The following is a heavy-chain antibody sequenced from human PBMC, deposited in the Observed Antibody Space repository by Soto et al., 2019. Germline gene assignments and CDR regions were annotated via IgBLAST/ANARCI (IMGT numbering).Heavy chain of an antibody. J-gene: IGHJ4*02. CDR1: GYALRDYS. D-gene: IGHD2-21*01. Sequence: GGSLRLSCAASGYALRDYSMNWVRQAPGKGLEWVSYTGTSRKYTFYADSVKGRFTISRDNTESSLFLQMNSLGVDDTAVYSCVRGGGGGLFEHWGQGVLVTVSS. CDR3: VRGGGGGLFEH. CDR2: TGTSRKYT. V-gene: IGHV3-21*05.